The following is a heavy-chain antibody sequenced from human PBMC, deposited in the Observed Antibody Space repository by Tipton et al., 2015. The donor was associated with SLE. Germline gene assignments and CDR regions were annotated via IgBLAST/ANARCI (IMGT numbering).Heavy chain of an antibody. CDR3: AKNAEKHCGGDCSPFDY. Sequence: SLRLSYAASGFTLSSYAMTWVRQAPGKGLEWVSIIYSGGSTYYADSVKGRFTVSRGTSKNTLYLQMSSLRPEDTAVYYCAKNAEKHCGGDCSPFDYWGQGTLVTVSS. CDR2: IYSGGST. CDR1: GFTLSSYA. J-gene: IGHJ4*02. V-gene: IGHV3-23*03. D-gene: IGHD2-21*01.